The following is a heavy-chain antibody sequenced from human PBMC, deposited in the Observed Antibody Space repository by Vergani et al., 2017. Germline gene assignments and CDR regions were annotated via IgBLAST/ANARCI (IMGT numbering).Heavy chain of an antibody. V-gene: IGHV3-30*18. J-gene: IGHJ6*02. CDR2: ISYDGSNK. CDR3: AKDLAYCGGDCYGTYYYYGMDV. CDR1: GFTFSSYG. D-gene: IGHD2-21*02. Sequence: QVQLVESGGGVVQPGRSLRLSCAASGFTFSSYGMHWVRQAPGKGLEWVAVISYDGSNKYYADSVKGRFTISRDNSKNTLYLQMNSLRAEDTAVYYCAKDLAYCGGDCYGTYYYYGMDVWGQGTTVTVSS.